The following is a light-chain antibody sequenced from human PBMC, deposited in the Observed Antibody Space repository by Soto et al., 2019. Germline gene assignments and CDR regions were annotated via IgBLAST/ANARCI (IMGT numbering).Light chain of an antibody. CDR3: QQANRFPLT. CDR2: SAS. CDR1: QGISRW. J-gene: IGKJ3*01. Sequence: DIQMTQLPSSMSASVGDRVTITCRASQGISRWLAWYHQKPGKAPNLLIYSASTLHSGVPSRFSGSGSGTDFTRNISSLQPEDFVTYYCQQANRFPLTFGPGTKVDMK. V-gene: IGKV1-12*01.